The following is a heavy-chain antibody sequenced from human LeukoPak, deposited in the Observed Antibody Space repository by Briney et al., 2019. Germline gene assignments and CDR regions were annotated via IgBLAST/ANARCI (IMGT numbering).Heavy chain of an antibody. CDR2: VGAFNGNT. CDR1: GGTFSSYG. D-gene: IGHD1-26*01. J-gene: IGHJ4*02. V-gene: IGHV1-18*01. CDR3: ARRGGSYSHSDF. Sequence: GASVKVSCKASGGTFSSYGIIWVRQAPGQGLEWMGWVGAFNGNTDYAPKLQGRVTMTTDTSTTTAYMELRSLTSDDTAVYYCARRGGSYSHSDFWGQGTLVTVSS.